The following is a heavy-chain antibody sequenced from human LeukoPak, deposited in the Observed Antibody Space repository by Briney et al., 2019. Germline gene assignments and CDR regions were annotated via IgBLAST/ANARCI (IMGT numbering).Heavy chain of an antibody. D-gene: IGHD2-15*01. V-gene: IGHV3-48*03. Sequence: PGGSLRLSCAASGFTFSSYEMNWVRQAPGKGLEWVSYISSSGSTIYYADSVKGRFTISRDNSKNTLYLQMGSLRAEDMAVYYCARSGLVVAAKQREFVYYFDYWGQGTLVTVSS. CDR1: GFTFSSYE. CDR3: ARSGLVVAAKQREFVYYFDY. CDR2: ISSSGSTI. J-gene: IGHJ4*02.